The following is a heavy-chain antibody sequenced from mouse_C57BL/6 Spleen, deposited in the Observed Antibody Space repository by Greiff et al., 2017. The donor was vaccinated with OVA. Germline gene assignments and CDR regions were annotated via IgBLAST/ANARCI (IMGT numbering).Heavy chain of an antibody. CDR1: GFALTSYG. Sequence: QVQLKESGPGLVQPSQSLSITCTVSGFALTSYGVHWVRQSPGKGLEWLGVIWSGRSTDYNAAFISRLSISKDNSKSQVFLKMNSLQADDTAIYYCAREGAWFAYWGQGTLVTVSA. CDR3: AREGAWFAY. V-gene: IGHV2-2*01. CDR2: IWSGRST. J-gene: IGHJ3*01.